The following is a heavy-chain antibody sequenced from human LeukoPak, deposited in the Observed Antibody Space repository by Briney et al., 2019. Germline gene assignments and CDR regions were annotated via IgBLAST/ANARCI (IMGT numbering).Heavy chain of an antibody. Sequence: SETLSLTCAVYSGSFSSYYWGWIRQPPGKGLEWIGYIYYSGSTNYNPSLKSRVTISVDTSKNQFSLKLSSVTAADTAVYYCARHGELGYCSSTSCYVFDYWGQGTLVTVSS. D-gene: IGHD2-2*01. V-gene: IGHV4-59*08. CDR2: IYYSGST. J-gene: IGHJ4*02. CDR3: ARHGELGYCSSTSCYVFDY. CDR1: SGSFSSYY.